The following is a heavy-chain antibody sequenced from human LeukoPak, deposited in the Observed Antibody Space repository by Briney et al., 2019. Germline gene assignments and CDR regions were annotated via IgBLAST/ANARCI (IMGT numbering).Heavy chain of an antibody. V-gene: IGHV3-23*01. CDR1: GFTFSNYV. CDR3: AKDGSPDYYGSGRFDF. Sequence: HAGGSLRLSCAASGFTFSNYVMGWVRQAPEKGLQWVSSSSCSGGSTYYADSVKGRFTISRDSSKKTVYLQMNRLRDEDTAVYFCAKDGSPDYYGSGRFDFWGQGILVTVSS. D-gene: IGHD3-10*01. CDR2: SSCSGGST. J-gene: IGHJ5*01.